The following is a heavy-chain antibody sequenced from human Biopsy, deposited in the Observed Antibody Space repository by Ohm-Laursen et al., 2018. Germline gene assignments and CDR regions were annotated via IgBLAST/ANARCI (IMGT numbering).Heavy chain of an antibody. CDR3: AKDLHNYGMDV. J-gene: IGHJ6*02. CDR1: GFTLSSYW. Sequence: SLRLSCAVSGFTLSSYWMNWVRQVPGKGLVWVATINKDGSTLQYVDSVRGRFTISRDNAKNTLHLQMNSLRADDTAIYYCAKDLHNYGMDVWGQGTTVTVSS. V-gene: IGHV3-74*03. CDR2: INKDGSTL.